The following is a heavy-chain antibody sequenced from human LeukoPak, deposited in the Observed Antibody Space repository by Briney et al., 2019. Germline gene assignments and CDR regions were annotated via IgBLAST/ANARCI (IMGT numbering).Heavy chain of an antibody. CDR3: ARDLAVITMIVVVSGNFDY. D-gene: IGHD3-22*01. J-gene: IGHJ4*02. CDR1: GYTFTSYA. V-gene: IGHV1-3*01. Sequence: ASVKVSCKASGYTFTSYAMHWVRQAPGQRLEWMGWINDGNGNTKYSQKFQGRVTITRDTSASTAYMELSSLRSEDTAVYYCARDLAVITMIVVVSGNFDYWGQGTLVTISS. CDR2: INDGNGNT.